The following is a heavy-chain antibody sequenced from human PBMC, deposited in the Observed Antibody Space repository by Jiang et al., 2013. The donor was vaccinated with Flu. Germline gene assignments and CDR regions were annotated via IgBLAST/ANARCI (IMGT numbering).Heavy chain of an antibody. CDR2: ISSSSSYI. CDR3: ARDQYDSSGYYDFDY. J-gene: IGHJ4*02. V-gene: IGHV3-21*01. Sequence: YSMNWVRQAPGKGLEWVSSISSSSSYIYYADSVKGRFTISRDNAKNSLYLQMNSLRAEDTAVYYCARDQYDSSGYYDFDYWGQGTLVTVSS. CDR1: YS. D-gene: IGHD3-22*01.